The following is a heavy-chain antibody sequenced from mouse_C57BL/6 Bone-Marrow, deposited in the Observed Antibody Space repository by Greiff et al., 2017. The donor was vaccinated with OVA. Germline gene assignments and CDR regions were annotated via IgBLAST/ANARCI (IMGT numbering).Heavy chain of an antibody. CDR2: IDPSDSYT. CDR3: ARWAFDY. CDR1: GYTFTSYW. J-gene: IGHJ2*01. V-gene: IGHV1-69*01. Sequence: QVQLKQSGAELVMPGASVKLSCKASGYTFTSYWMHWVKQRPGQGLEWIGEIDPSDSYTNYNQKFKGKSTLTVDKSSSTAYMQLSSLTSEDSAVYYCARWAFDYWGQGTTLTVSS.